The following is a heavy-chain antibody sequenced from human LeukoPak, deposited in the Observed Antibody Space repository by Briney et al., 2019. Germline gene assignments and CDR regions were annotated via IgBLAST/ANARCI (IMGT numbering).Heavy chain of an antibody. J-gene: IGHJ3*02. CDR3: ARGSEVGGTEKNALDI. D-gene: IGHD1-26*01. CDR1: GYTFTGYY. V-gene: IGHV1-2*02. CDR2: INPNSVDT. Sequence: ASVKVSCKTSGYTFTGYYIHWVRQAPGQGLEWMGWINPNSVDTRYAQKFQDRVTMTRDTSITTAYMELSGLRSDDTALYYCARGSEVGGTEKNALDIWGQGTMVTVYS.